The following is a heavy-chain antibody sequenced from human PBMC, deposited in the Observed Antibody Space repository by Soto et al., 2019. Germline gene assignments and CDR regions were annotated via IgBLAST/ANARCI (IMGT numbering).Heavy chain of an antibody. CDR1: GFTFSSYG. CDR2: IWYDGSNK. Sequence: GGSLRLSCAASGFTFSSYGMHWVRQAPGKGLEWVAVIWYDGSNKYYADSVKGRFTISRDNSKNTLYLQMNSLRAEDTAVYYCARSYSSGWLFDYWGQGTLVTVSS. J-gene: IGHJ4*02. V-gene: IGHV3-33*01. D-gene: IGHD6-19*01. CDR3: ARSYSSGWLFDY.